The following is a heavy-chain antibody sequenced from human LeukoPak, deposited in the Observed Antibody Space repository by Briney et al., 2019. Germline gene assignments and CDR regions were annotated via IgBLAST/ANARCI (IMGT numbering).Heavy chain of an antibody. CDR3: ARDYYGDYYFDY. Sequence: PGGSLRLSCAASGFTFTSYTINWVRQAPGKGLEGVSSISSSSSSIYYADSVMGRFTISRDNAKNSLFLQMNSLRVEDTAVYYCARDYYGDYYFDYWGQGTLVTVSS. V-gene: IGHV3-21*01. J-gene: IGHJ4*02. D-gene: IGHD4-17*01. CDR2: ISSSSSSI. CDR1: GFTFTSYT.